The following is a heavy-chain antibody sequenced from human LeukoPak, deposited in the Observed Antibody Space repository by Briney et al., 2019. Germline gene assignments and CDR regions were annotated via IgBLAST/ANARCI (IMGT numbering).Heavy chain of an antibody. CDR3: ANGSPRYYYGMDV. CDR2: ISGSGGST. J-gene: IGHJ6*02. CDR1: GFTFSSYA. V-gene: IGHV3-23*01. Sequence: PGGSLRLSCAASGFTFSSYAMSWVRQAPGKGLGWVSAISGSGGSTYYADSVKGRFTISRDKSKNTLYLQMNSLRAEDTAVYYCANGSPRYYYGMDVWGQGTTVTVSS.